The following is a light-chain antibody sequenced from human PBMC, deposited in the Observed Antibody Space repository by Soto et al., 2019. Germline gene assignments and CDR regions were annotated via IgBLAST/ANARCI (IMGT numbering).Light chain of an antibody. V-gene: IGKV1-39*01. CDR2: AAF. Sequence: DIQMTQSPSSLSASVGDRVTITCRASQSISSYLNWYQQKPGKAPKILIYAAFSLQSGVPSRFSGSGSATDFTLTISSLQPEEFATDDCQQSYSTPWTFGQGTKVEIK. CDR3: QQSYSTPWT. J-gene: IGKJ1*01. CDR1: QSISSY.